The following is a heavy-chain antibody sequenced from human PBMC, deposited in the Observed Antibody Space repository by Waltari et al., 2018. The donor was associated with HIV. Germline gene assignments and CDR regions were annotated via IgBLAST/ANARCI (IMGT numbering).Heavy chain of an antibody. CDR2: ILYDGSNK. J-gene: IGHJ4*02. Sequence: QVQLVESGGGVVQPGRSLRLSCAASGFTFSSYAMDWVRQAPGKGLEWVAVILYDGSNKYYADSVKGRFTISRDNSKNTLYLQMNSLRAEDTAVYYCARDGGSYGLSYFDYWGQGTLVTVSS. CDR3: ARDGGSYGLSYFDY. V-gene: IGHV3-30*04. D-gene: IGHD5-18*01. CDR1: GFTFSSYA.